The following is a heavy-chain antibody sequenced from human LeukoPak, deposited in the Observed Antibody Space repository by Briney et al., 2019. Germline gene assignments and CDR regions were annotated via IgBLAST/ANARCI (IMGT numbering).Heavy chain of an antibody. CDR2: IRYDGSNK. V-gene: IGHV3-30*02. Sequence: PGGSLRLSCAASGFTFSSYGMHWVRQAPGKGLEWVAFIRYDGSNKYYADSVKGRFTISRDNSKNTLYLQMNSLRAEDTALYYCARAVVVVGALDYWGQGTLVTVSS. D-gene: IGHD2-15*01. CDR3: ARAVVVVGALDY. CDR1: GFTFSSYG. J-gene: IGHJ4*02.